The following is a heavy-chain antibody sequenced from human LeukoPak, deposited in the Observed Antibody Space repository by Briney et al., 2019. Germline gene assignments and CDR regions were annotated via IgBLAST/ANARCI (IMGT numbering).Heavy chain of an antibody. CDR1: GFTVTRNY. Sequence: GGSLRLSCAASGFTVTRNYMSWVRQAPGKGLEWVSVIYGGGNTNYADSVKGRFTISRDNSKNTLYLQMGSLRAEDTAVYYCARDPPYSGSYYGGFDPWGQGTLVTVSS. J-gene: IGHJ5*02. V-gene: IGHV3-53*01. D-gene: IGHD1-26*01. CDR2: IYGGGNT. CDR3: ARDPPYSGSYYGGFDP.